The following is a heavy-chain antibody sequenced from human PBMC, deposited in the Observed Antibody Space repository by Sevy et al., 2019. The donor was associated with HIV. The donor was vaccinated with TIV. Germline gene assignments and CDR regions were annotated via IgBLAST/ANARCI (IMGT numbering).Heavy chain of an antibody. CDR1: GFTFDDYG. J-gene: IGHJ4*02. CDR2: ISWNGANI. V-gene: IGHV3-9*01. D-gene: IGHD3-22*01. CDR3: AQGNTQSLYDSSEYRLPLGFDY. Sequence: GGSLRLSCAASGFTFDDYGMHWVRQAPGKGLEWVSGISWNGANIVYADSVEGRFTISRDNAKNSLYLQMNSLTAEDTALYYCAQGNTQSLYDSSEYRLPLGFDYWGQGTLVTVSS.